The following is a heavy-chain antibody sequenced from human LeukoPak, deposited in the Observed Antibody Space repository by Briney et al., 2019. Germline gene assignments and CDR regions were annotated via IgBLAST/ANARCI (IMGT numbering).Heavy chain of an antibody. V-gene: IGHV3-21*01. D-gene: IGHD4-17*01. CDR1: GFSFSYYS. Sequence: GGSLRLSCAASGFSFSYYSMSWVRQAPGKGLEWVSSISSSSSDIYHADSVKGRFTISRDNAKNSLYLQTNSLRAEDTAVYYCARGMTTVTTSFDYWGQGTLVTVSS. CDR3: ARGMTTVTTSFDY. CDR2: ISSSSSDI. J-gene: IGHJ4*02.